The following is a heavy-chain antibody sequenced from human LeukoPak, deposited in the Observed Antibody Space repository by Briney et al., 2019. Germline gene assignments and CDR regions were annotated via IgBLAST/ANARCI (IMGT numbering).Heavy chain of an antibody. CDR1: GGSFSGYY. V-gene: IGHV4-34*01. CDR2: INHSGST. Sequence: PSETLSLTCAVYGGSFSGYYWSWIRQPPGKGLEWIGEINHSGSTNYNPSLKSRVTISVDTSKNQFSLKLSSVTAADTAVYYCAKGSGPLDYWGQGTRVTVSS. J-gene: IGHJ4*02. CDR3: AKGSGPLDY.